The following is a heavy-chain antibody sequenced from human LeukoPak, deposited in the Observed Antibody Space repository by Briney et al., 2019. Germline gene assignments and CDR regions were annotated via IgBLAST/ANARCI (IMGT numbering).Heavy chain of an antibody. CDR1: GYTFTSYD. D-gene: IGHD1-14*01. J-gene: IGHJ6*03. V-gene: IGHV1-8*01. CDR3: ARELSTNHDGYYYMDV. CDR2: MNPNSGNT. Sequence: GASVKVSCKASGYTFTSYDINWVRQATGQGLEWMGWMNPNSGNTGYAQKFQGRVTMTRNTSISTAYMELSSLRSEDTAVYYCARELSTNHDGYYYMDVWGKGTTVTVSS.